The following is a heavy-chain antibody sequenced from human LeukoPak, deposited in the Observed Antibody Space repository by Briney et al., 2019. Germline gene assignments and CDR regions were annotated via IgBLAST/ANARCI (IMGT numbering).Heavy chain of an antibody. V-gene: IGHV3-23*01. CDR2: ISGSGGST. CDR3: AKGHRPNIYDFWSGYPYPDY. D-gene: IGHD3-3*01. J-gene: IGHJ4*02. CDR1: GFTFSSYA. Sequence: GGSLRLSCAASGFTFSSYAMSWVRQAPGKGLEWVSAISGSGGSTYYADSVKGRFTISRDNSKNTLYLQMNSLRAEDTAVYYCAKGHRPNIYDFWSGYPYPDYWGQGTLVTVSS.